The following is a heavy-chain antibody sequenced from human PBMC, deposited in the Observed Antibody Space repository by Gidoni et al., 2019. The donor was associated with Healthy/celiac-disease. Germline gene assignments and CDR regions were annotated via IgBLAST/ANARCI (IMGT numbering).Heavy chain of an antibody. V-gene: IGHV3-66*02. CDR1: GFTVSSNY. D-gene: IGHD6-13*01. CDR3: ARSEGSSSWYYFDY. CDR2: IYSGGST. J-gene: IGHJ4*02. Sequence: EVQLVESGGGLVQPGGSLRLSCAASGFTVSSNYMSWVRQAPGKGLEWVSVIYSGGSTYYADSVKGRFTISRDNSKNTLYLQMNSLRAEDTAVYYCARSEGSSSWYYFDYWGQGTLVTVSS.